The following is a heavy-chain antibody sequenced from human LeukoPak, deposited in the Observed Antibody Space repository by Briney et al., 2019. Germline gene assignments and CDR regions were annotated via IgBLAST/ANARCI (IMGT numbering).Heavy chain of an antibody. V-gene: IGHV4-4*08. CDR3: ARQIRGYSGYDKGFHYYYMDV. CDR1: GGSISSYY. CDR2: IYTSGST. Sequence: PSGTLSLTCTVSGGSISSYYWSWIRQPPGKGLECIGYIYTSGSTNYNPSLKSRVTISVDTSKHQFSLKLSSVTAADTAVYYCARQIRGYSGYDKGFHYYYMDVWGKGTTVTVSS. D-gene: IGHD5-12*01. J-gene: IGHJ6*03.